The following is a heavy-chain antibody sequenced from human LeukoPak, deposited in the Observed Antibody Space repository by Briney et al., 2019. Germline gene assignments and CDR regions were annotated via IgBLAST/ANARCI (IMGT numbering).Heavy chain of an antibody. V-gene: IGHV1-18*01. CDR1: GYTFTSYG. CDR3: ARDGDNYYDSSGYYYDLDY. D-gene: IGHD3-22*01. Sequence: ASVKVSCKASGYTFTSYGISWVRQAPGQGLEWMGWISAYNGNTNYAQKFQGRVTMTRDTSTSTVYMELSSLRSEDTAVYYCARDGDNYYDSSGYYYDLDYWGQGTLVTVSS. CDR2: ISAYNGNT. J-gene: IGHJ4*02.